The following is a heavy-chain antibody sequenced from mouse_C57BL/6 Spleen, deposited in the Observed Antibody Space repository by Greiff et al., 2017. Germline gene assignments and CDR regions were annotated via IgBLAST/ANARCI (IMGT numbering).Heavy chain of an antibody. Sequence: VQLQQSGAELMKPGASVKLSCKATGYTFTGYWIEWVKQRPGHGLEWIGEILPGSGSPNYNEKFKGKATFTADTSSNTAYMQHSSLTTEDSAIYYCARGGIYYDYDGVYYAMDYWGQGTSVTVSS. CDR1: GYTFTGYW. D-gene: IGHD2-4*01. CDR3: ARGGIYYDYDGVYYAMDY. V-gene: IGHV1-9*01. J-gene: IGHJ4*01. CDR2: ILPGSGSP.